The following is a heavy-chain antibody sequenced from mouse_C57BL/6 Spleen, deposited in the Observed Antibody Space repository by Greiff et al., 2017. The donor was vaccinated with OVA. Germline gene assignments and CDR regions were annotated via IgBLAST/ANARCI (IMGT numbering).Heavy chain of an antibody. J-gene: IGHJ3*01. Sequence: VHVKQSGAELVRPGASVKLSCTASGFNIKDDYMHWVKQMPEQGLEWIGWIDPENGDTEYASKFQGKATITADTSSNTAYLQLSSLTSEDTAVYYCTGYDYDEGWFAYWGQGTLVTVSA. V-gene: IGHV14-4*01. CDR1: GFNIKDDY. D-gene: IGHD2-4*01. CDR3: TGYDYDEGWFAY. CDR2: IDPENGDT.